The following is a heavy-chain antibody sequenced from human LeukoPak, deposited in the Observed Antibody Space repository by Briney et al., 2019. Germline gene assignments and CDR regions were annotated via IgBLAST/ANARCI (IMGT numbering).Heavy chain of an antibody. J-gene: IGHJ6*03. V-gene: IGHV1-24*01. Sequence: VASVKVSCKVSGYTLTELSVHWVRQAPGKGLEWMGGFDPEDGETIYAQKFQGRVTMTEDTSTDTAYMELSSLRSEDTAVYYCATRGGGRATYYYYYMDVWGKGTTVTVSS. CDR2: FDPEDGET. CDR3: ATRGGGRATYYYYYMDV. CDR1: GYTLTELS. D-gene: IGHD2-15*01.